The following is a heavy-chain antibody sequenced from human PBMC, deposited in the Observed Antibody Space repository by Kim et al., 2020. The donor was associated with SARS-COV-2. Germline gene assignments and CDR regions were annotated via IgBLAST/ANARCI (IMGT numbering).Heavy chain of an antibody. Sequence: TPSLKSRVTISVDTSKNQFSLKLSSVTAADTAVYYCARGQGGYSYVPFDYWGQGTLVTVSS. V-gene: IGHV4-30-2*04. CDR3: ARGQGGYSYVPFDY. D-gene: IGHD5-18*01. J-gene: IGHJ4*02.